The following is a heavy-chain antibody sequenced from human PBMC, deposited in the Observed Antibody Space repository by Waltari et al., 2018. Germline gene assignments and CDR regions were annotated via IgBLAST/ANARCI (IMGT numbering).Heavy chain of an antibody. D-gene: IGHD6-19*01. V-gene: IGHV4-31*01. CDR2: IYYNGNT. Sequence: QVRLQGSGPGLVKPSQILSLTCTVSGASISNTNYYWTWIRQHPGKGPEWIGYIYYNGNTYYNPSLRSQVTISLDKSENQFSLKLTSVTAADTAVYYCARGDLAVVGTGAYDIWDQGTRVTVSS. J-gene: IGHJ3*02. CDR3: ARGDLAVVGTGAYDI. CDR1: GASISNTNYY.